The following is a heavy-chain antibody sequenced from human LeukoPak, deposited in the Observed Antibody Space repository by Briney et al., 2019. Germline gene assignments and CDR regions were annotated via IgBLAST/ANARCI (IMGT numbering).Heavy chain of an antibody. Sequence: GGSLRLSCAASGFTFSSYSMNWVRQAPGKGLEWVSSISSSSSYIYYADSVKGRFTISRDNAKNSLYLQMNSLRAEDTAVYYCAREMSCSSTSCPGLDAFDIWGQGTMVTVSS. CDR1: GFTFSSYS. V-gene: IGHV3-21*01. CDR3: AREMSCSSTSCPGLDAFDI. CDR2: ISSSSSYI. D-gene: IGHD2-2*01. J-gene: IGHJ3*02.